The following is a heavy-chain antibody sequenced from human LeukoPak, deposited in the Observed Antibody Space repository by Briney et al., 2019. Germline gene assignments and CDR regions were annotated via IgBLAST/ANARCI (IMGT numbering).Heavy chain of an antibody. Sequence: LETLSLTCIVSGGSISSYYWSWIRQPPGRGLEWIGFIYYSGSTNYNPSLKSRVTISVDTSKSQFSLKLNSVTAADTAVYYCARGSYNFDYWGQGTLVTVSS. J-gene: IGHJ4*02. CDR1: GGSISSYY. D-gene: IGHD3-10*01. CDR2: IYYSGST. V-gene: IGHV4-59*01. CDR3: ARGSYNFDY.